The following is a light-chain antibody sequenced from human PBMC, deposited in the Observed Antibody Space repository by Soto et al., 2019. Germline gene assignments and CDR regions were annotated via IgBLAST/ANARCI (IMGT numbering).Light chain of an antibody. CDR1: QSVSIRY. CDR3: QSYGSSPYI. V-gene: IGKV3D-20*01. J-gene: IGKJ2*01. Sequence: EIVLTQSPATLSLSPGERATLSCGASQSVSIRYLAWYQQKPGLAPRLLIYDASTRATGIPDRFTGSGSGTDFTLTISRLEPEDFAVYYCQSYGSSPYIFGQGTKLEIK. CDR2: DAS.